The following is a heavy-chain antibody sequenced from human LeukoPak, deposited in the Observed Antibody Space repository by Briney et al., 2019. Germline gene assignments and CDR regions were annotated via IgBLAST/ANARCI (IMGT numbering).Heavy chain of an antibody. J-gene: IGHJ4*02. V-gene: IGHV4-4*09. D-gene: IGHD5-12*01. CDR2: IYTSGST. Sequence: SETLSLTCTVSGGSISSCYWSWIRQPPGKGLEWIGYIYTSGSTNYNPSLKSRVTISVDTSKNQFSLKLSSVTAADTAVYYCARLHSGYDLYYFDYWGQGTLVTVSS. CDR3: ARLHSGYDLYYFDY. CDR1: GGSISSCY.